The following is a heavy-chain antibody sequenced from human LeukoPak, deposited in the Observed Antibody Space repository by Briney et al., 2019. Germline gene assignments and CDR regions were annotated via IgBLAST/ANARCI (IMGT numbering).Heavy chain of an antibody. Sequence: SETQSLTCAVYGGSFSGYYWSWIRQPPGKGLEWIGEINHSGSTNYNPSLKSRVTISVDTSKNQFSLKLSSVTAADTAVYYCARKGRYYFDYWGQGTLVTVSS. J-gene: IGHJ4*02. CDR2: INHSGST. D-gene: IGHD1-26*01. CDR1: GGSFSGYY. V-gene: IGHV4-34*01. CDR3: ARKGRYYFDY.